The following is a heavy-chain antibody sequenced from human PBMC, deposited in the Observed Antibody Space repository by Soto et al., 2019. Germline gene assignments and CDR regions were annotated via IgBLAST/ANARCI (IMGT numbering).Heavy chain of an antibody. V-gene: IGHV3-48*01. CDR3: AKDPVYGDGKWGFGH. D-gene: IGHD4-17*01. CDR1: GYSISTYW. J-gene: IGHJ5*02. Sequence: PGGSLRLSCAASGYSISTYWMSWVRQAPGKGLEWVSYISSSSSTIYYADSVKGRFTISRDNSKYTLYLQMNSLGVDDTAVYYCAKDPVYGDGKWGFGHWGQGT. CDR2: ISSSSSTI.